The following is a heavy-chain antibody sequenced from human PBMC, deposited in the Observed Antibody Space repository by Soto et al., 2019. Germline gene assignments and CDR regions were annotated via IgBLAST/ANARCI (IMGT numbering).Heavy chain of an antibody. CDR1: GFAFSNYA. Sequence: EMQLLESGGDLVQPGGSVRLSCAASGFAFSNYAMTWVRQAPGKGLEYVTAISGSGISTYYADSMKGRFIISRDNARYTVFLHIDSLRADDTAVYYCPKDRDDSEMVDAFEMRGQGPMVTVSS. CDR3: PKDRDDSEMVDAFEM. D-gene: IGHD1-26*01. CDR2: ISGSGIST. J-gene: IGHJ3*02. V-gene: IGHV3-23*01.